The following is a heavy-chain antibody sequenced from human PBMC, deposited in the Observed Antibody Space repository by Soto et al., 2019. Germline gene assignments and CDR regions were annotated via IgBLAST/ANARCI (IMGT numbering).Heavy chain of an antibody. Sequence: SETLSLTCIVSGRSMTSYYWSWIRQPAGKGLEWIGRIYTGGNTNYNPSLKSRVTMSVDTSKSQFSLSLTSVTAADTAVYYCAREGDDRHFFFDSWGQGTLVTVPQ. CDR2: IYTGGNT. V-gene: IGHV4-4*07. J-gene: IGHJ4*02. D-gene: IGHD3-3*02. CDR3: AREGDDRHFFFDS. CDR1: GRSMTSYY.